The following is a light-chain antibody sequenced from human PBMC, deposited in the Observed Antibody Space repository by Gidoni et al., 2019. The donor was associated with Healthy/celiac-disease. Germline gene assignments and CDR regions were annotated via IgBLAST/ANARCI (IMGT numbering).Light chain of an antibody. CDR2: GNS. Sequence: QSVMTQPPSVSGAPGQRVTSSCTGSSSNIGAGYAVHWYQQLPGTAPKLLIYGNSNRPSGVPDRCSGSKSGTSASLAIPGLQAEDEADYYCQSYDSSLSGVVFGGGTKLTVL. V-gene: IGLV1-40*01. CDR3: QSYDSSLSGVV. J-gene: IGLJ2*01. CDR1: SSNIGAGYA.